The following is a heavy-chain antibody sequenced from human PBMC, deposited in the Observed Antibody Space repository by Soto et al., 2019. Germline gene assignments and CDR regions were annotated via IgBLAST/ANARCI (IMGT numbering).Heavy chain of an antibody. CDR1: GGSISSGDYY. CDR3: ATADLLHAFDY. Sequence: SETLSLTCTVSGGSISSGDYYWSWIRQPPGKGLEWIRYIYYSGSTYYNPSLKSRVTISVDTSKNQFSLKLSSVTAADTAVYYCATADLLHAFDYWGQGTLVTVSS. D-gene: IGHD2-15*01. CDR2: IYYSGST. J-gene: IGHJ4*02. V-gene: IGHV4-30-4*01.